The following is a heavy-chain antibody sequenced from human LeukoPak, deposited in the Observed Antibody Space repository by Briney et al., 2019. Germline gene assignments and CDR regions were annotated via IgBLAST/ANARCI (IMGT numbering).Heavy chain of an antibody. CDR2: ISGSGGST. Sequence: GGSLRLSCAASGFTFSSCAMSWVRQAPGKGLEWVSGISGSGGSTYNADSVKGRFTISRDNSKNTLYLQMNSLRAEDTAVYYCAKCEAYYHDSSGYYEGYFDLWGRGTLVTVSS. J-gene: IGHJ2*01. D-gene: IGHD3-22*01. CDR1: GFTFSSCA. CDR3: AKCEAYYHDSSGYYEGYFDL. V-gene: IGHV3-23*01.